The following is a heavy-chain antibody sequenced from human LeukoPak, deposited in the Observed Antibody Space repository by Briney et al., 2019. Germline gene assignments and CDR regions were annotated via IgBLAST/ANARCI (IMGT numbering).Heavy chain of an antibody. J-gene: IGHJ6*03. D-gene: IGHD3-9*01. CDR1: VGSISSYY. CDR2: IYTSWST. Sequence: SETLSLTCTVSVGSISSYYWIWIRQPGRKGLEWIGRIYTSWSTNYNPALKSGVTMSVDTSKNQFSLKLSAVTDADTAVYYCARAYHYILTGYPYYYYYMDVEGKGTTVTVSS. V-gene: IGHV4-4*07. CDR3: ARAYHYILTGYPYYYYYMDV.